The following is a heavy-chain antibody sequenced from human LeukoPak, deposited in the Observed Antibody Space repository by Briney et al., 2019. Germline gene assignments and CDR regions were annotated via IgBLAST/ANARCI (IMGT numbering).Heavy chain of an antibody. Sequence: SETLSLTCTVSGGSVSSGSYYWRWIRQPPGKGLEWIGNIYHSGSTRYSPSLKSRVTISIDTSKNQFSLKLSSVTAADTAVYYCARNLGGSSWVFDYWGQGTLVTVSS. CDR2: IYHSGST. D-gene: IGHD6-13*01. CDR3: ARNLGGSSWVFDY. J-gene: IGHJ4*02. CDR1: GGSVSSGSYY. V-gene: IGHV4-61*01.